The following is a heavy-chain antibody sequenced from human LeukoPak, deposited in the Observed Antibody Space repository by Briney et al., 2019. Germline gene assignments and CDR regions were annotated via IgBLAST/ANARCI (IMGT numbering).Heavy chain of an antibody. D-gene: IGHD6-19*01. CDR3: AKDSGNSGWYVDY. J-gene: IGHJ4*02. CDR2: ISGGRGTT. V-gene: IGHV3-23*01. CDR1: GFTLSNYA. Sequence: GGSLRLSCAASGFTLSNYAMRWIRQATGRGLEWVSTISGGRGTTFYADSVKGRVTISRDNSKNTLYLQMNSLRDEDTAVYYCAKDSGNSGWYVDYWGQGTLVTVSS.